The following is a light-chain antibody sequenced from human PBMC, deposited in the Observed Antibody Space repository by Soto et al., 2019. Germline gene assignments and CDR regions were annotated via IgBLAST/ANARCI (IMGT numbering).Light chain of an antibody. CDR1: QSVSTS. V-gene: IGKV3-11*01. CDR3: QQRSHLPST. CDR2: DAS. Sequence: EIVLTQSPATLSLSPGERATLSCRASQSVSTSLAWYQQKPGQAPRLLIYDASNRATDIPVRFSGSGSGTDFTLTISSLEPEDFAVYYCQQRSHLPSTFGQGTKLDIK. J-gene: IGKJ2*01.